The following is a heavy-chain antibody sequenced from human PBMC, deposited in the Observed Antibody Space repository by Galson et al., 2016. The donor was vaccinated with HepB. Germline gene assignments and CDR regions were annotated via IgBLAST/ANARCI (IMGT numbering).Heavy chain of an antibody. CDR2: IKQDGSEK. V-gene: IGHV3-7*03. CDR3: ARDTLNLLGYFDCGMDV. J-gene: IGHJ6*02. CDR1: GFTFSSYW. Sequence: SLRLSCAASGFTFSSYWMSWVRQAPGKGLEWVANIKQDGSEKYYVDSVKGRFTISRDNAKNSLCLQMNSLRAGDKALYYCARDTLNLLGYFDCGMDVWGQGTTVTVSS. D-gene: IGHD3-9*01.